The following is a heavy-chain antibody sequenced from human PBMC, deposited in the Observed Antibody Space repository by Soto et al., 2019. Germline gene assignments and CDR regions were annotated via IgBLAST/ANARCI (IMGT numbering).Heavy chain of an antibody. CDR1: GGSISGSY. Sequence: SETLSLTCSVSGGSISGSYWSWIRQPPGKGLEWLGYVYYTGSTIYSPSLRSRVSISVDTSKNEFSLRLSSVTAADTAVYFCARSVAVPVAHMDSWGQGTQVPVS. V-gene: IGHV4-59*01. CDR2: VYYTGST. D-gene: IGHD3-3*01. J-gene: IGHJ4*02. CDR3: ARSVAVPVAHMDS.